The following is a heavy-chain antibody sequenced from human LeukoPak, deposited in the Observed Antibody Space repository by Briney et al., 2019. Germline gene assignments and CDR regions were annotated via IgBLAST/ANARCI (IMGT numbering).Heavy chain of an antibody. CDR3: AKGRCSAAYCYSSDY. J-gene: IGHJ4*02. D-gene: IGHD2-15*01. Sequence: GGSLRLSCAASGFTFSSYAMNWVRQAPGKGLEWVSSISGDSGDTDYADFVKGRFTISRDNSKNTLYLQMNSLRAEDTALYYCAKGRCSAAYCYSSDYWGQGTLVTVSS. CDR1: GFTFSSYA. V-gene: IGHV3-23*01. CDR2: ISGDSGDT.